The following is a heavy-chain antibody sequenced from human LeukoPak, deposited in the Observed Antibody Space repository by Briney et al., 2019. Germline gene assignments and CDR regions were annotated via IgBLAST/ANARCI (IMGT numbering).Heavy chain of an antibody. Sequence: GASVKVSCKASGYTFTSYGISWVRRAPGQGLEWMGWISAYNGNTNYAQKLQGRVTMTTDTSTSTAYMELRSLRSDDTAVYYCARDPRGYYYGSGSYYSDWGQGTLVTVSS. V-gene: IGHV1-18*01. CDR1: GYTFTSYG. CDR2: ISAYNGNT. D-gene: IGHD3-10*01. CDR3: ARDPRGYYYGSGSYYSD. J-gene: IGHJ4*02.